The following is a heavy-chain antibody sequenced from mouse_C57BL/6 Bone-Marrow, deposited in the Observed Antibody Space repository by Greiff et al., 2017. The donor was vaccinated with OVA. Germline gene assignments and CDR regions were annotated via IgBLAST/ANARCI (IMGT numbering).Heavy chain of an antibody. J-gene: IGHJ3*01. CDR2: IDPSDGYT. V-gene: IGHV1-50*01. CDR1: GYTFTSYW. CDR3: ARGAWLAY. Sequence: QVQLQQPGAELVKPGASVKLSCKASGYTFTSYWMPWVKQRPGQGLEWIGEIDPSDGYTNYNQKFKGKATLTVDTSSSPAYMPLISLTSEDSAGDYCARGAWLAYWGQGTLVTVSA.